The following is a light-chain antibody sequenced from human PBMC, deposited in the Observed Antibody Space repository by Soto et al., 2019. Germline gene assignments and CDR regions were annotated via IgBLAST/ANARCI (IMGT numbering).Light chain of an antibody. CDR1: QGISNY. J-gene: IGKJ1*01. V-gene: IGKV1-27*01. Sequence: DIQMTQSPSSLSASVGDRVTITCRASQGISNYLAWYQQQPGKVPKLLIYVASTLQSGVPSRFSGSGSGTDFTLTISSLQPEDVATYYCQKYNSALWTFGQGNKVEIK. CDR3: QKYNSALWT. CDR2: VAS.